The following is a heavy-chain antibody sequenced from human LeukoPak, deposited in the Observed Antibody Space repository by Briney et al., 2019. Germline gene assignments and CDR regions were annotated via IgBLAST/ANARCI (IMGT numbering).Heavy chain of an antibody. CDR1: GYTFTSYD. V-gene: IGHV1-8*01. J-gene: IGHJ5*02. CDR3: ARMSYYDRRGDNWFDP. D-gene: IGHD3-22*01. Sequence: ASVKVSFKASGYTFTSYDINWVRQATGQGLEWMGWMNPNSGNTGYSQKFQGRVNINRDTSKRKAYMEVKSLRYEDTAVYYCARMSYYDRRGDNWFDPWGQGTLVIVSS. CDR2: MNPNSGNT.